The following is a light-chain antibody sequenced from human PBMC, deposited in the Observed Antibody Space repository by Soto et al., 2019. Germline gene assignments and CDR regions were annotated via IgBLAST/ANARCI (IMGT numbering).Light chain of an antibody. V-gene: IGKV3-20*01. J-gene: IGKJ5*01. CDR3: QQYDNSPIT. Sequence: EIVVTQSPATLSLSPGERATLSCRASQSVSSYLAWYQQKPGQAPRLLIYGASSRATGIPDRFSGTGSETDFTLTISRLEPEDFAVYYCQQYDNSPITFGQGTRLEIK. CDR1: QSVSSY. CDR2: GAS.